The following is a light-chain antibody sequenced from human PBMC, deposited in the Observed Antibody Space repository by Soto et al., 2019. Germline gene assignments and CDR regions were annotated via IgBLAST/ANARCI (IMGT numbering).Light chain of an antibody. J-gene: IGLJ1*01. CDR3: QAWDSSTGV. Sequence: SYELTQPPSVSVSPGQTASITCSGDKLGDKYACWYQQKPSQSPVLVIYQDSKRPSGIPERFSGSNSGNTATLTISGTQAMDEADYDCQAWDSSTGVFGTGTKLTVL. V-gene: IGLV3-1*01. CDR2: QDS. CDR1: KLGDKY.